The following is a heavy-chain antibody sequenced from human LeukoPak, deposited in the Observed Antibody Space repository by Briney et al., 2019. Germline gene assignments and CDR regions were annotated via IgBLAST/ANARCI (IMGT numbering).Heavy chain of an antibody. CDR1: GYTFTSYP. D-gene: IGHD3-10*01. CDR2: INAGNGNT. Sequence: ASVKVSCKASGYTFTSYPMHWVRQAPGQRLEWMGWINAGNGNTKYSQKFQGRVTITRDTSASTAYMELSSLRSEDTAVYYCARDLLNYYGSGSPIGQVDPWGQGTLVTVSS. V-gene: IGHV1-3*01. CDR3: ARDLLNYYGSGSPIGQVDP. J-gene: IGHJ5*02.